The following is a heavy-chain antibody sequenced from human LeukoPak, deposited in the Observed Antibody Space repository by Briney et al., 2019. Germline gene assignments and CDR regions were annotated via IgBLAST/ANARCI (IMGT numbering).Heavy chain of an antibody. CDR2: IYYSGST. D-gene: IGHD3-22*01. Sequence: PSETLSLTCTVSGGSISTSSYYWGWIRQPPGKGLEWIGSIYYSGSTYYNPSLKSRVTISVDTSKNQFSLKLSSVTAADTAVYYCTRLRGLDYYDSSSRYAFDLWGQGTMVTGSS. J-gene: IGHJ3*01. CDR1: GGSISTSSYY. V-gene: IGHV4-39*01. CDR3: TRLRGLDYYDSSSRYAFDL.